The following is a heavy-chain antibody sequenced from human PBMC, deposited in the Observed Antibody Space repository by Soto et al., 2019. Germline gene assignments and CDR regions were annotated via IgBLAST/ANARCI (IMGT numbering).Heavy chain of an antibody. CDR2: ISGYNGNT. CDR1: GYAFTSYG. Sequence: PSVKVSCKASGYAFTSYGFSWVRQAPGQGLEWKGWISGYNGNTNYAQKFQGRVTITRDTSASTAYMELSSLRSEDTAVYYCARVKTSEANIVVVPAAMLDAFDIWGQGTMVTV. D-gene: IGHD2-2*01. CDR3: ARVKTSEANIVVVPAAMLDAFDI. V-gene: IGHV1-18*01. J-gene: IGHJ3*02.